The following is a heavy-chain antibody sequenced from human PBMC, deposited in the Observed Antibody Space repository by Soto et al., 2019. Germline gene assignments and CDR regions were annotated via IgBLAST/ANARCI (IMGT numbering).Heavy chain of an antibody. V-gene: IGHV4-4*07. CDR1: GGSISNYY. J-gene: IGHJ5*01. CDR3: ARQTTYSSSWFDY. CDR2: IYTSGST. D-gene: IGHD2-2*01. Sequence: SETLSLTCTVSGGSISNYYWTWIRQPAGKGLEWIGRIYTSGSTNYNPSLKSRVTLSVDTSKNQFSLKLSSVTAADTALYYCARQTTYSSSWFDYWGHGTLVTVSS.